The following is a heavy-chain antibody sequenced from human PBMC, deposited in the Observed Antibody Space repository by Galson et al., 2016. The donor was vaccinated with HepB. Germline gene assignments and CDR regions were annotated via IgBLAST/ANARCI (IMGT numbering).Heavy chain of an antibody. Sequence: SLRLSCAASGFTFSNFAMHWVRQAPGKGLEWVAVIWYDGTSKYYVDSVKGRFTISRDNSKNTLNLQMNSLRAEDTVVYYCAKVATPNRNYENWFDSWGQGTLVTVSS. CDR1: GFTFSNFA. V-gene: IGHV3-33*06. CDR2: IWYDGTSK. D-gene: IGHD4-11*01. J-gene: IGHJ5*01. CDR3: AKVATPNRNYENWFDS.